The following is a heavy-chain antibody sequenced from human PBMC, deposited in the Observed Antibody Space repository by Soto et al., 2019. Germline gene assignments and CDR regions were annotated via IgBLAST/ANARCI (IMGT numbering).Heavy chain of an antibody. CDR1: GGSISSYY. CDR3: ARRYGGAVDY. J-gene: IGHJ4*02. Sequence: SETLSLTCAVYGGSISSYYWSWIRQPPGKGLEWIGYIYYSGSTNYNPSLKSRVTISVDTSKNQFSLKLSSVTAADTAVYYCARRYGGAVDYWGQGTLVTVSS. CDR2: IYYSGST. V-gene: IGHV4-59*12. D-gene: IGHD3-10*01.